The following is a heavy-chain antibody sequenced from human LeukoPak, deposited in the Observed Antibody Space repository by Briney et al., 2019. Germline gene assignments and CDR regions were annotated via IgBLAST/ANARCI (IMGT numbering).Heavy chain of an antibody. Sequence: MSSETLSLTCTVSGGSISSYYWSWIRQPPGKGLEWIGYIYYSGSTNYNPSLKSRVTISVDTSKNQFSLKLSSVTAADTAVYYCARGNDDFDYWGQGTLVTVSS. CDR1: GGSISSYY. J-gene: IGHJ4*02. CDR3: ARGNDDFDY. V-gene: IGHV4-59*12. CDR2: IYYSGST. D-gene: IGHD1-1*01.